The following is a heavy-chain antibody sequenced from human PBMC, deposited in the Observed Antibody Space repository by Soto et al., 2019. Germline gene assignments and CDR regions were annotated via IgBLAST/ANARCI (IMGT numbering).Heavy chain of an antibody. V-gene: IGHV3-30*03. J-gene: IGHJ4*02. CDR3: ARDLTDYNYEYKFGF. Sequence: LRLSCAASGFTFSDFGMHWVRQSPGKGLEWVAVISFEGSNKYFAESVKGRFTISRDDSKNTVYLQMNSLRPEDTAVYFCARDLTDYNYEYKFGFWGQGTLVTVSS. D-gene: IGHD4-4*01. CDR1: GFTFSDFG. CDR2: ISFEGSNK.